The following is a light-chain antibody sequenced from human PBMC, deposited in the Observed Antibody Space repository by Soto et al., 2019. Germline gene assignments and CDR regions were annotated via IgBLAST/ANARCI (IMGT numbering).Light chain of an antibody. Sequence: EIVLTQSPATLSLSPGERATLSCRASQSVSSYLAWYQQKPGQAPRLLIYDASNRATGIPARFSGSGSGTDFTLTISSLEPEDLAVYYGQQRSDWPPITFGQGTRLEIK. CDR2: DAS. CDR3: QQRSDWPPIT. V-gene: IGKV3-11*01. CDR1: QSVSSY. J-gene: IGKJ5*01.